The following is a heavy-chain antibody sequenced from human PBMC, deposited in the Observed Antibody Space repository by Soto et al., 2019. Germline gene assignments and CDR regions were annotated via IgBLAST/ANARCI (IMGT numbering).Heavy chain of an antibody. D-gene: IGHD3-3*01. CDR1: GFTFRSSA. CDR3: ARTQTRNGYGSFSD. J-gene: IGHJ4*02. V-gene: IGHV3-23*01. CDR2: ISGNGDDT. Sequence: EVQLLESGGGLEQPGGSLRLSCAASGFTFRSSALSWVRQAPGKGLEWVSGISGNGDDTNYAAAVKGRFTIYRENSKNTLYLRLDSLRAEVTARYYCARTQTRNGYGSFSDWGQGPLVTVAS.